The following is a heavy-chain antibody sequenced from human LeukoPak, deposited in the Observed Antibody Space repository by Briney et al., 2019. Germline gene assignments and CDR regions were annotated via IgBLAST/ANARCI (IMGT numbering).Heavy chain of an antibody. V-gene: IGHV5-51*01. CDR2: IYPGDSDT. CDR1: GYSFTSYW. Sequence: GESLKISCKGSGYSFTSYWIGWVRQMPGKGLEWMGIIYPGDSDTRYSPSFQGQVTISADKSITTSYLQWSSLKGSDTAMYYCARQRNSYGFFIDYWGQGTLVTVSS. D-gene: IGHD5-18*01. J-gene: IGHJ4*02. CDR3: ARQRNSYGFFIDY.